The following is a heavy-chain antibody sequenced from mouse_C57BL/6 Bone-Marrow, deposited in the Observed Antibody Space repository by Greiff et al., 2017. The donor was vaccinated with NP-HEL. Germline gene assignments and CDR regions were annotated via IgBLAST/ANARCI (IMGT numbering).Heavy chain of an antibody. CDR2: IDPSSGGT. J-gene: IGHJ2*01. V-gene: IGHV1-72*01. D-gene: IGHD1-1*01. CDR1: GYTFTNYW. CDR3: ARYYFGSGYFDY. Sequence: QVQLQQPGAELVKPGASVKLSCKASGYTFTNYWMHWVKQRPGRGLEWIGRIDPSSGGTKYNEKFKGKATLTVDKPSSTAYMQLSSLTSEDSAVYYCARYYFGSGYFDYWGQGTTLTVTS.